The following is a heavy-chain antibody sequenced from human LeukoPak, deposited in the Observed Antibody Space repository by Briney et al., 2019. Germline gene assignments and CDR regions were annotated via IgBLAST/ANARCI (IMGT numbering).Heavy chain of an antibody. CDR2: ISADGNAK. CDR1: GFIFSNYV. D-gene: IGHD2-2*01. V-gene: IGHV3-30*04. CDR3: ARDFRPVVGVGGTFDY. J-gene: IGHJ4*02. Sequence: GGSLRLSCAGSGFIFSNYVLHWVRQSPDKGLEWLALISADGNAKFYADSVKGRFTISRDNSKNTLYLQMNSLRAEDTAVYYCARDFRPVVGVGGTFDYWGQGTLVTVSS.